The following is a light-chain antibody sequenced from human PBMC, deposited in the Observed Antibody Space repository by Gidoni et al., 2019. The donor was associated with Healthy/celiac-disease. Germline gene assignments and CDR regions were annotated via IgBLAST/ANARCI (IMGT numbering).Light chain of an antibody. CDR2: GAS. CDR1: KSFSSSY. J-gene: IGKJ1*01. CDR3: QQYGSSPRT. V-gene: IGKV3-20*01. Sequence: EIVLTQSPGTLSLPPGERATLSCRDSKSFSSSYLAWYQQKPGQAPRLLIYGASSRATGIPDRFSGSGSGTDFTLTISRLEPEDFAVYYCQQYGSSPRTFGQGTKVEIK.